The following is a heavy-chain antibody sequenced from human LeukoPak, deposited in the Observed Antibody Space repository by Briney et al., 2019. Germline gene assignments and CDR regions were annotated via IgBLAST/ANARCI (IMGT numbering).Heavy chain of an antibody. CDR2: IYYSGST. CDR1: GGSISSTNYY. V-gene: IGHV4-39*01. Sequence: PSETLSLTCTVSGGSISSTNYYWDWIRQPPGKGLEWIGSIYYSGSTYYNSSLKSRVTISVDTSKDQCSLKLSSVTAADTAVYYCARADSSGSHPFDYWGQGTLVTVSS. CDR3: ARADSSGSHPFDY. D-gene: IGHD3-22*01. J-gene: IGHJ4*02.